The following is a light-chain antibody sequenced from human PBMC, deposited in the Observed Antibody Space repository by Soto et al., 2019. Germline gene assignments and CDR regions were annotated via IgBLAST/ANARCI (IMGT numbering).Light chain of an antibody. V-gene: IGKV1-27*01. CDR1: QGIRNS. CDR2: AAS. J-gene: IGKJ4*01. Sequence: DIQMTQSPSFLSASVGDRDTITCRASQGIRNSLAWYQHKPGKVPKLLIYAASTLHSGVPSRFSGSGSGTDFTLTISSLQPEDVAVYYCQKHSSVPFTFGGGTKVEIK. CDR3: QKHSSVPFT.